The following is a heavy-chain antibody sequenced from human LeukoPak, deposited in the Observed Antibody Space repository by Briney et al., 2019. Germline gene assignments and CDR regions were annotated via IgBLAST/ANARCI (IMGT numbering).Heavy chain of an antibody. Sequence: PGGSLRLSCAASGFTLSSYAMHWVRQAPGKGLEWVALISYDGSSKYYADSVKGRFTISRDNSKDTLYLQMNSLRPEDTAFYYCARGFGPRTAVAGSLGGFDYWGQGTLVTVSS. J-gene: IGHJ4*02. CDR2: ISYDGSSK. D-gene: IGHD6-19*01. CDR1: GFTLSSYA. V-gene: IGHV3-30-3*01. CDR3: ARGFGPRTAVAGSLGGFDY.